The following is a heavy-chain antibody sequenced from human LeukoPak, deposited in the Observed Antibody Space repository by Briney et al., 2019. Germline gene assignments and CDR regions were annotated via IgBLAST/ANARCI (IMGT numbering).Heavy chain of an antibody. CDR2: ISSSGSTI. V-gene: IGHV3-11*01. D-gene: IGHD2-2*02. Sequence: PGGSLRLSCAASGFVFSAHYMNWIRQAPGKGLEWVSYISSSGSTIYYADSVKGRFTISRDNAKNSLDLQMNTPRAEDTAVYYCARVDFSHCSSTSCYTRGDAFDIWGQGTMVTVSS. CDR1: GFVFSAHY. J-gene: IGHJ3*02. CDR3: ARVDFSHCSSTSCYTRGDAFDI.